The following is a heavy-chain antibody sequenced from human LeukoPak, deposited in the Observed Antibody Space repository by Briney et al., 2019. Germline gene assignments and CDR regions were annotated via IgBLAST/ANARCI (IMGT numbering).Heavy chain of an antibody. J-gene: IGHJ4*02. CDR2: IYPGDSDT. Sequence: GESLKISCKGSGYSFTSYWIGWGRQMPGKGLEWMGIIYPGDSDTRYSPSFQGQVTISADKSISTAYLQWSSLKASDTAMYYCARHLFAYCGGDCYSAIGYWGQGTLVTVSS. CDR1: GYSFTSYW. V-gene: IGHV5-51*01. CDR3: ARHLFAYCGGDCYSAIGY. D-gene: IGHD2-21*02.